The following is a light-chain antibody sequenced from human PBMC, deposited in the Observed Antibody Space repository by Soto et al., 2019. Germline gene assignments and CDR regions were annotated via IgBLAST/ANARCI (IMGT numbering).Light chain of an antibody. CDR1: STDVGRYNL. J-gene: IGLJ3*02. CDR2: EGS. V-gene: IGLV2-23*01. CDR3: CSYAGGSTLV. Sequence: QSALTKPASVSGSPGQSITISCTGTSTDVGRYNLVSWYQQYPGRAPKLIIYEGSKRPSGVSYRISGSKSGNTASLTIHGLQPEDEADYYCCSYAGGSTLVFGGGTKLTVL.